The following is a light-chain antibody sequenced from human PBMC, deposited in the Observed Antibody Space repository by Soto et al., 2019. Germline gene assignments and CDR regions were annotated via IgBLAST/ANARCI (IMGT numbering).Light chain of an antibody. Sequence: EIVLTQSPGTLSLSPGERATLSCRASQSVSSSYLAWYQQKPGQAPRLLIYGASGRATGIPDRFSGNGSGTNFTLTISRLEPEDLAEYYCQQYGSSPTLGPGTKGEIK. CDR2: GAS. CDR3: QQYGSSPT. J-gene: IGKJ1*01. V-gene: IGKV3-20*01. CDR1: QSVSSSY.